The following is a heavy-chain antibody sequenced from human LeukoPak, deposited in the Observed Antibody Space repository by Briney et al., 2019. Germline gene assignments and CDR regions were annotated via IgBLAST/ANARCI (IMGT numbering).Heavy chain of an antibody. CDR1: GFTFGDYA. Sequence: GGSLRLSCTASGFTFGDYAMSWVRQAPGKGLEWVGFIRSKAYGGTTEYAASVKGRFTISRDDSRSIAYLQMNSLKTEDTAVYYCARDPGYSSTGVDAFDIWGRGTMVTVSS. V-gene: IGHV3-49*04. CDR3: ARDPGYSSTGVDAFDI. D-gene: IGHD6-13*01. CDR2: IRSKAYGGTT. J-gene: IGHJ3*02.